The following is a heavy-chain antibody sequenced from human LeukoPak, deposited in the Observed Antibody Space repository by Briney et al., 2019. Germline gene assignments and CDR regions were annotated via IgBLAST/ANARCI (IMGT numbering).Heavy chain of an antibody. CDR3: AKTPRSRSSGSGFDY. CDR2: ISGSGGST. J-gene: IGHJ4*02. V-gene: IGHV3-23*01. CDR1: GFTFSSYA. Sequence: GGSLRLSCAASGFTFSSYAMSWVRQAPGKGLEWVSAISGSGGSTYYADSVKGRFTISRDNSKNTLYLQMNSLRAEDTAVYYCAKTPRSRSSGSGFDYWGQGTLVTVSS. D-gene: IGHD3-22*01.